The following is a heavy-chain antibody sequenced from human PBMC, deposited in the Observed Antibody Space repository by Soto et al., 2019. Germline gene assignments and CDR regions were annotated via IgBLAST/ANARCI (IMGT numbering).Heavy chain of an antibody. CDR2: FYWIDVK. D-gene: IGHD2-2*01. CDR1: GFSLSTSGVG. V-gene: IGHV2-5*01. J-gene: IGHJ5*02. CDR3: AHTTLGYCSSTSCYFSWFDP. Sequence: SGPTLVNPTQTLTLTCTFSGFSLSTSGVGVGWIRQPPGKALDCFALFYWIDVKRYSPSLKSRLTITKDTSKNQVVFTMTNMDLVDTATYYFAHTTLGYCSSTSCYFSWFDPWGQGTLVTVSS.